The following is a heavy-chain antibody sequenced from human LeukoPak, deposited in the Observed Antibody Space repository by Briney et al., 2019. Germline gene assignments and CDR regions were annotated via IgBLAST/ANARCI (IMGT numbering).Heavy chain of an antibody. J-gene: IGHJ6*02. Sequence: SETLSLTSTVSGGSISSYYWSWIRQPPGKGLEWIGYIYYSGSTNYNPSLKSRVTISVDTSKNQFSLKLSSVTAADTVVYCCARHLFYDSSGYYRYYYYGMDVWGQGTTVTVSS. CDR1: GGSISSYY. D-gene: IGHD3-22*01. V-gene: IGHV4-59*08. CDR3: ARHLFYDSSGYYRYYYYGMDV. CDR2: IYYSGST.